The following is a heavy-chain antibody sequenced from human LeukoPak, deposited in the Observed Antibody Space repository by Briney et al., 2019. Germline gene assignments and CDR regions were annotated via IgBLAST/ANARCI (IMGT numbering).Heavy chain of an antibody. CDR1: GGSFSGYY. J-gene: IGHJ4*02. CDR3: ARARDYDYVWGSYRLFDY. D-gene: IGHD3-16*02. V-gene: IGHV4-34*01. Sequence: SETLSLTCAVYGGSFSGYYWSWIRQPPGKGLEWIGEINHSGSTNYNPSLKSRVTISVDTSKNQFSLKLSSVTAADTAVYYCARARDYDYVWGSYRLFDYWGQGTLVTVSS. CDR2: INHSGST.